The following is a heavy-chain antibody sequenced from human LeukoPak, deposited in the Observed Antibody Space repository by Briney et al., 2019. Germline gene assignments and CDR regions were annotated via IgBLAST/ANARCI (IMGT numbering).Heavy chain of an antibody. CDR2: IKEDGSGN. CDR3: ARERASTASAFDV. Sequence: GGSLRLSCAASGFTFSTYWMSWVRQAPGKGLEWVANIKEDGSGNNYVDSVKGRFSISRDNARNSLYLQMDSLRAEDTAVYYCARERASTASAFDVWGQGTMVTVSS. D-gene: IGHD5-18*01. CDR1: GFTFSTYW. J-gene: IGHJ3*01. V-gene: IGHV3-7*01.